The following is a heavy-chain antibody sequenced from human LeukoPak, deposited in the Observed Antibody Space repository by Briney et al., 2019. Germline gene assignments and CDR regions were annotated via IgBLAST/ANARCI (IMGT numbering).Heavy chain of an antibody. J-gene: IGHJ4*02. CDR1: GFTFSSYA. Sequence: GASLRLSCAASGFTFSSYAMSWVRQAPGKGLEWVSAISGSGGSTYYADSVKGRFTISRDNSKNTLYLQMNSLRAEDTAVYYCAKLASITMVRGVTLPHFDYWGQGTLVTVSS. CDR3: AKLASITMVRGVTLPHFDY. D-gene: IGHD3-10*01. CDR2: ISGSGGST. V-gene: IGHV3-23*01.